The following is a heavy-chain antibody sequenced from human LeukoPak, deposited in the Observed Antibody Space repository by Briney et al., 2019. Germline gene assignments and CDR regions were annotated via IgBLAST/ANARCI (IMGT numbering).Heavy chain of an antibody. J-gene: IGHJ4*02. D-gene: IGHD3-3*01. CDR3: ARGSSITIFGVAPDGY. V-gene: IGHV1-2*02. Sequence: ASVKVSCKASGYTFTSYYMHWVRQAPGQGLEWMGWINPNSGGTNYAQKFQGRVTMTRDTSISTAYMELSRLRSDDTAVYYCARGSSITIFGVAPDGYWGQGILVTVSS. CDR2: INPNSGGT. CDR1: GYTFTSYY.